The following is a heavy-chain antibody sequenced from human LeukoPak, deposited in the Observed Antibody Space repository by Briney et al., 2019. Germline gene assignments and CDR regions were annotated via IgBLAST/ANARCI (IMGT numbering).Heavy chain of an antibody. V-gene: IGHV1-46*01. Sequence: ASVKVSCKASGYTFTSYHMHWVRQAPGQGLEWMGKINLSGGSTTYAQKFQGRVTMTRDTSTSTVYMELSSLRSEDTAVYYCARDYVDDIPMIKDYWGQGTLVTVSS. J-gene: IGHJ4*02. CDR3: ARDYVDDIPMIKDY. CDR1: GYTFTSYH. D-gene: IGHD2-8*01. CDR2: INLSGGST.